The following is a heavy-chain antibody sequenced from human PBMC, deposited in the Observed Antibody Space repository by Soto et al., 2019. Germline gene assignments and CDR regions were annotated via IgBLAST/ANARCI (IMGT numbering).Heavy chain of an antibody. J-gene: IGHJ4*02. CDR1: GGSVSSGTYY. CDR3: AXXVPMDGSGSFYTYYFDY. D-gene: IGHD3-10*01. Sequence: PSETLSLTCTVSGGSVSSGTYYWSWIRKPPGTGLEWIAYIHYSGSTNYNPSLKSRVTISVDTSKNQFSLKLRYVTAADTAVYYCAXXVPMDGSGSFYTYYFDYWGQGTLVTVS. V-gene: IGHV4-61*01. CDR2: IHYSGST.